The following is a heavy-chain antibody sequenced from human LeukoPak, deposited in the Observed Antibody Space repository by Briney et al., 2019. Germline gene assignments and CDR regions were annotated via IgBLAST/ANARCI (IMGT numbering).Heavy chain of an antibody. CDR3: ARIRRYDYDGFRPGWVYWYFDV. CDR1: GGLICGYY. J-gene: IGHJ2*01. CDR2: IYYNGST. D-gene: IGHD4-23*01. V-gene: IGHV4-59*01. Sequence: TSETLSLTCSVSGGLICGYYGSWIRQPPGKGLEWFGLIYYNGSTNYNPSLKSRISMSVDTSKRQFSLTLNSVTAADTAIFYCARIRRYDYDGFRPGWVYWYFDVWGRGTLVTVS.